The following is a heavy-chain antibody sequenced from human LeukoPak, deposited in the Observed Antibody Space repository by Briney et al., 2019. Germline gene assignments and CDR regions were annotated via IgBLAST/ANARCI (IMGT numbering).Heavy chain of an antibody. CDR1: GFTFSRYW. V-gene: IGHV3-7*01. D-gene: IGHD6-19*01. J-gene: IGHJ4*02. CDR2: IKQDGSEK. CDR3: ARYMTHSSGWTPLFDY. Sequence: PGGSLRLSCAASGFTFSRYWMSWVRQAPGKGLEWVANIKQDGSEKYYVDSVKGRFTISRDNAKNSLYLQMNSLRAEDTAVYYCARYMTHSSGWTPLFDYWGQGTLVTVSS.